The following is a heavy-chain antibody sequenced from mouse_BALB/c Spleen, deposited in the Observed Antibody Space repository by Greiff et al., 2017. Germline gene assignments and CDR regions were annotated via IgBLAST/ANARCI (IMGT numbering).Heavy chain of an antibody. J-gene: IGHJ4*01. CDR2: ISSGGSYT. CDR3: ARHYYGSSGYYAMDY. D-gene: IGHD1-1*01. V-gene: IGHV5-2*03. CDR1: EYEFPSHD. Sequence: EVKLVESGGGLVQPGESLKLSCESNEYEFPSHDMSWVRKTPEKRLELVATISSGGSYTYYPDSVKGRFTISRDNAKNTLYLQMSSLKSEDTAMYYCARHYYGSSGYYAMDYWGQGTSVTVSS.